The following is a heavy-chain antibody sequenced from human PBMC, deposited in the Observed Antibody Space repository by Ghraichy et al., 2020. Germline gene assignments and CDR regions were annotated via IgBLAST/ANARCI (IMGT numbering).Heavy chain of an antibody. Sequence: SETLSLTCTVSGGSISSYYWSWIRQPPGKGLEWIGYIYYSGSTNYNPSLKSRVTISVDTSKNQFSLKLSSVTAADTAVYYCARAVVSGWLLFDYWGQGTLVTVSS. J-gene: IGHJ4*02. CDR3: ARAVVSGWLLFDY. CDR1: GGSISSYY. V-gene: IGHV4-59*08. CDR2: IYYSGST. D-gene: IGHD6-19*01.